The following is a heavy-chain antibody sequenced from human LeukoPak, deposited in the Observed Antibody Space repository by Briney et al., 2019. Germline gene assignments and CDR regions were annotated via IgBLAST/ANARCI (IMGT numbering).Heavy chain of an antibody. V-gene: IGHV3-11*04. Sequence: GGSLRLSCAASGFTFSDYYMSWIRQAPGKGLEWVSYISSSGSTIYYADSVKGRFTISRDNSKNTLYLQMNSLRAEDTAVYYCAKDSSSSYYYYGMDVWGQGTTVTVSS. CDR2: ISSSGSTI. D-gene: IGHD6-6*01. J-gene: IGHJ6*02. CDR1: GFTFSDYY. CDR3: AKDSSSSYYYYGMDV.